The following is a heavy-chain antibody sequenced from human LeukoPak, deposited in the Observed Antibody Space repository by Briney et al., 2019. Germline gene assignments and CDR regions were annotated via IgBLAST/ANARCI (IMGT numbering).Heavy chain of an antibody. V-gene: IGHV3-49*02. J-gene: IGHJ4*02. CDR2: SCWTP. CDR3: TRDQTPYY. Sequence: SCWTPEYAASVKGRFTISRDDSKGIAYLQMNSLKTEDTAVYYCTRDQTPYYWGQGTLVTVSS.